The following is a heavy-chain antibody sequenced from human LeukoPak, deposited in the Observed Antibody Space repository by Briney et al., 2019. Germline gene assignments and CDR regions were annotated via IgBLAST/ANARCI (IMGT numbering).Heavy chain of an antibody. CDR3: AKDSGYCSSSGCYFDF. J-gene: IGHJ4*02. V-gene: IGHV3-23*01. CDR2: ISGSGEST. D-gene: IGHD2-2*03. CDR1: GFTFSSYS. Sequence: GGSLRLSCAASGFTFSSYSMSWVRQAPGKGLERVSGISGSGESTYYADSVKGRFTISRDNSKNTLYLQMNSLRAEDTAVYYCAKDSGYCSSSGCYFDFWGQGTLVSVSS.